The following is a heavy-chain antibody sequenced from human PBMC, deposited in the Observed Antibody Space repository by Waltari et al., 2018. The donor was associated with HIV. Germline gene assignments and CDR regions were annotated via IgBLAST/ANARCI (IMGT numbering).Heavy chain of an antibody. CDR1: GFTFSSYG. CDR3: AKGPRSAAGYFDY. D-gene: IGHD6-13*01. Sequence: VQLVESGGGVVQPGGALSLSCAASGFTFSSYGMHWVRQAPGKGLELVACIRYDGSNKYYADSVKGRFTITRDNSKNTLYLQMNSLRAEDTAVYYCAKGPRSAAGYFDYWGQGTLVTVSS. J-gene: IGHJ4*02. V-gene: IGHV3-30*02. CDR2: IRYDGSNK.